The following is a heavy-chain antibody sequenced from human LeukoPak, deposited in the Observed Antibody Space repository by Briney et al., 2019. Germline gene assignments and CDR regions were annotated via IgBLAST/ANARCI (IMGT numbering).Heavy chain of an antibody. CDR3: ARQMDLLGYCSSTSCPNWFDP. D-gene: IGHD2-2*01. Sequence: SETLSLTCTVSGVSISSSNSYWGWIRQPPGKGLEWIGSIYYSGSTYYNPSLKSRVTISVDTSKNQFSLKLSSVTAADTAVYYCARQMDLLGYCSSTSCPNWFDPWGQGTLVTVSS. V-gene: IGHV4-39*01. CDR1: GVSISSSNSY. CDR2: IYYSGST. J-gene: IGHJ5*02.